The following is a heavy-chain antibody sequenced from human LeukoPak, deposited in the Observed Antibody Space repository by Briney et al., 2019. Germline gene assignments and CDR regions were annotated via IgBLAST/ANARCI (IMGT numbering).Heavy chain of an antibody. J-gene: IGHJ3*02. Sequence: GESLKISCKGSGYSFTSYWIGWVRHMPGKGLEWMGIIYPGDSDTRYSPSFQGQVTISADKSISTAYLQWSSLKASDTAMYYCARIYYYDSSGYLTDAFDIWGQGTMVTVSS. CDR3: ARIYYYDSSGYLTDAFDI. D-gene: IGHD3-22*01. CDR2: IYPGDSDT. CDR1: GYSFTSYW. V-gene: IGHV5-51*01.